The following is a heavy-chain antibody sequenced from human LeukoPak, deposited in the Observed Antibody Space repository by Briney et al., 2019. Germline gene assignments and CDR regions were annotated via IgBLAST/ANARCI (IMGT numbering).Heavy chain of an antibody. V-gene: IGHV3-23*01. CDR1: GFTFSSYA. D-gene: IGHD6-13*01. Sequence: GGSLRLSCAASGFTFSSYAMSWVRQAPGKGLERVSAISGSGGSTYYADSVKGRFTISRDNSKNTLYLQMNSLRAEDTAVYYCAKDWSRLAAAGRGDYWGQGTLVTVSS. J-gene: IGHJ4*02. CDR3: AKDWSRLAAAGRGDY. CDR2: ISGSGGST.